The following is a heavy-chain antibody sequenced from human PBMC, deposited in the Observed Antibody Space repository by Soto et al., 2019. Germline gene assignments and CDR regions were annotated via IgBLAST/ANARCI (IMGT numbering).Heavy chain of an antibody. J-gene: IGHJ4*02. D-gene: IGHD3-22*01. V-gene: IGHV3-23*01. CDR3: AKGFSGHYSDF. CDR1: GF. Sequence: EVQVLESGGGLVQPGGSLRLSCAASGFMSWVRQAPGKGLEWVSAISDYGANTYYVDSVKGRFTISRDNAKNTLYLQMNSLRAEDTAVYYCAKGFSGHYSDFRGQGTLVTVSS. CDR2: ISDYGANT.